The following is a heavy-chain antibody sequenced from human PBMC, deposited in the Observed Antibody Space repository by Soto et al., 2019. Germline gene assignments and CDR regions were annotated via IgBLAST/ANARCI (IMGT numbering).Heavy chain of an antibody. CDR2: ISGSGGST. Sequence: GGSLRLSCAASGFTFSSYAMSWVRQAPGKGLEWVSAISGSGGSTYYADSVKGRFTISRDNSKNTLYLQMNSLRAEDTAVYYCAKRYCSGGSCFYFDYWGQGTLVTVSS. CDR1: GFTFSSYA. J-gene: IGHJ4*02. V-gene: IGHV3-23*01. D-gene: IGHD2-15*01. CDR3: AKRYCSGGSCFYFDY.